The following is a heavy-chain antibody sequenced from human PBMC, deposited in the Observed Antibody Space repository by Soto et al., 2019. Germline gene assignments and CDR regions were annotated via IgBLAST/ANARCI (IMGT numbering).Heavy chain of an antibody. J-gene: IGHJ4*02. CDR1: GFTFRSYA. D-gene: IGHD3-10*01. CDR3: AKNAPTDRGD. Sequence: GGSHRVSCAASGFTFRSYARSWVRQAQGKGLEWVSAISGSGGVTYYADSVKGRFTISRDNSKNTLYLQMNSLTAEDTAVYYYAKNAPTDRGDWGQGTLVTVSS. CDR2: ISGSGGVT. V-gene: IGHV3-23*01.